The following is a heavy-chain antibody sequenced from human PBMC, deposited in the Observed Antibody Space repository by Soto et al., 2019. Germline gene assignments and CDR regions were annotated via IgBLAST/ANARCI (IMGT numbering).Heavy chain of an antibody. Sequence: QLQLQESGPGLVKPSETLSLTCTVSGGSISSGDYYWGWIRQPPGKGLEWIGSISYRGSTYYSPSLKSRVTMSVDTSKTHFSLSLNSVAAADTAVYYCARLNIVVVPAAMAWFDPWGQGTLVIVSS. CDR1: GGSISSGDYY. V-gene: IGHV4-39*02. CDR3: ARLNIVVVPAAMAWFDP. D-gene: IGHD2-2*01. J-gene: IGHJ5*02. CDR2: ISYRGST.